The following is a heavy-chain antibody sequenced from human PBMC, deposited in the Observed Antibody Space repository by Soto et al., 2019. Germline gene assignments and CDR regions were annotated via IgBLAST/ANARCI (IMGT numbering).Heavy chain of an antibody. J-gene: IGHJ6*02. CDR2: ISYDGTNK. Sequence: QVQLVESGGGVVQPGRSLRLSCAASGFTFSSYGMHWVRQAPGKGLEWVAVISYDGTNKYYADSVKGRFTISRDNSKNTLYLQMHSLRAEDTAVYYCAKDDSVNYFATYAMDVWGQGTTVTVFS. CDR1: GFTFSSYG. CDR3: AKDDSVNYFATYAMDV. D-gene: IGHD3-10*01. V-gene: IGHV3-30*18.